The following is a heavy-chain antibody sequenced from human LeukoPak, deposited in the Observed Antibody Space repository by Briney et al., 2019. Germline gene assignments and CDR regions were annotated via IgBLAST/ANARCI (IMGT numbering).Heavy chain of an antibody. Sequence: SETLSLTCTASGDSIGSGDYYWSWIRQPPGKGLECIGYSYYTGSTNYNPSLKSRLTISVDRAKNQLSLKLGSVTAADTAVYYCARYKGGARFNVPYMDVWGKGTTVTVPS. CDR3: ARYKGGARFNVPYMDV. D-gene: IGHD3-10*02. CDR2: SYYTGST. J-gene: IGHJ6*03. CDR1: GDSIGSGDYY. V-gene: IGHV4-30-4*01.